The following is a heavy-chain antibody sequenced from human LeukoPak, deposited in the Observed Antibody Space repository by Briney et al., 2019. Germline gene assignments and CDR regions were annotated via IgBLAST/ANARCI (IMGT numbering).Heavy chain of an antibody. J-gene: IGHJ4*02. CDR3: ASGYCSSTSCYAPGI. CDR2: IIPIFGTA. D-gene: IGHD2-2*01. Sequence: SVKVSCKASGGTLSSYAISWVRQAPGQGLEWMGGIIPIFGTANYAQKFQGRVTITTDESTSTAYMELSSLRSEDTAVYYCASGYCSSTSCYAPGIWGQGTLVTVSS. CDR1: GGTLSSYA. V-gene: IGHV1-69*05.